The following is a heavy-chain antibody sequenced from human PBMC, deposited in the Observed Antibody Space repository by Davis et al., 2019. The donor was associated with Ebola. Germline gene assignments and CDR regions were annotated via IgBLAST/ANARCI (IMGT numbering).Heavy chain of an antibody. J-gene: IGHJ6*02. CDR2: ISAYNGNT. Sequence: ASVKVSCKASGYTFTTYGISWVRQAPGQGLEWMGWISAYNGNTNYAQKLQGRVTMTTDTSTSTAYMDLRSLRSDDTAVYYCARASSHGYSSSWYDYYYGMDVWGQGTTVTVSS. D-gene: IGHD6-13*01. CDR3: ARASSHGYSSSWYDYYYGMDV. V-gene: IGHV1-18*01. CDR1: GYTFTTYG.